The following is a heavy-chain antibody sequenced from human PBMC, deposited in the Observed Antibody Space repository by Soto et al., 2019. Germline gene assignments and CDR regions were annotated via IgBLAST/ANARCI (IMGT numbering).Heavy chain of an antibody. J-gene: IGHJ6*02. CDR1: GGTFSSYA. CDR3: ARDGRDIVGPTPYYYYGMDV. CDR2: IITIFGTA. Sequence: QVQLVQSGAEVKKPGSSVKVSCKASGGTFSSYAISWVRQAPGQGLEWMGGIITIFGTANYAQKFQGRVTITADESTSTAYMELSSLRSEDTAVYYCARDGRDIVGPTPYYYYGMDVWGQGTTVTVSS. D-gene: IGHD2-15*01. V-gene: IGHV1-69*12.